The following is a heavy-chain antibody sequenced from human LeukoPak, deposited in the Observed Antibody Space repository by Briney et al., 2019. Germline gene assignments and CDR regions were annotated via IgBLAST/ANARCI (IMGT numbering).Heavy chain of an antibody. D-gene: IGHD2-15*01. CDR1: GASITRYY. CDR3: PGDVERCSGGSCSKSVYAFGV. V-gene: IGHV4-59*01. J-gene: IGHJ3*01. CDR2: IYYRGNT. Sequence: SETLSLICTVSGASITRYYWSWVPQPPGKGLEWGGYIYYRGNTNYNPSLKSRVTMSVDTSKKQFSLRLTSLPAAYTAGCFFPGDVERCSGGSCSKSVYAFGVWGQGTTVTVSS.